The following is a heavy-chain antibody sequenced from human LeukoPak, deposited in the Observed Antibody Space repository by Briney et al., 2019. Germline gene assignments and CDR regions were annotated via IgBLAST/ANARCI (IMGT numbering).Heavy chain of an antibody. CDR2: IYYSGST. J-gene: IGHJ5*02. D-gene: IGHD2-2*02. CDR1: GGSISSSSYY. CDR3: ARHPQRDRGLGYCSSTSCYSNWFDP. Sequence: SETLSLTCTVSGGSISSSSYYWGWIRQPPGKGLEWIGSIYYSGSTYYNPSLKSRVTISVDTSKNQFSLKLSSVTAADTAVYYCARHPQRDRGLGYCSSTSCYSNWFDPWGQGTLVTVSS. V-gene: IGHV4-39*01.